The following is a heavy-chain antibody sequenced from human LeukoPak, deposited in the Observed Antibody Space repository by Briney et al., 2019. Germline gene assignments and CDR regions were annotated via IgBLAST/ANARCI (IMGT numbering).Heavy chain of an antibody. Sequence: SETLSLTCAVSGGSISSGGYSWSWIRQPPGKGLEWIGYINHSGSTNYNPSLKSRVTISVDTSKNQFSLKLSSVTAADTAVYYCARGGEQWLAYFDYWGQGTLVTVSS. J-gene: IGHJ4*02. CDR1: GGSISSGGYS. V-gene: IGHV4-30-2*01. CDR2: INHSGST. CDR3: ARGGEQWLAYFDY. D-gene: IGHD6-19*01.